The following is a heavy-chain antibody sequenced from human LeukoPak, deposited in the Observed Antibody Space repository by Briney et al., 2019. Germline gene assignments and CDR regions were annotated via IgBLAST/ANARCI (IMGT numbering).Heavy chain of an antibody. CDR3: AREGFGELSHFDY. J-gene: IGHJ4*02. CDR1: GGSFSGDY. V-gene: IGHV4-34*01. Sequence: KPSETLSLTCVAYGGSFSGDYWSWIRQPPGRGLEWVGEINHSGRTNYNPSLKSRVTISVDTSKNQFSLKLSSVTAADTAVYYCAREGFGELSHFDYWGQGTLVTVSS. CDR2: INHSGRT. D-gene: IGHD3-10*01.